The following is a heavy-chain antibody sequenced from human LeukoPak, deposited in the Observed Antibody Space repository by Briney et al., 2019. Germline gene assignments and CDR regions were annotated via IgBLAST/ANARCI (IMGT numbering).Heavy chain of an antibody. Sequence: PSETLSLTCAVPGYSISSGYYWGWIRQPPGKELEWIGSIYHSGSTYYNPPLKSRVTISVDTSKNQFSLKLSSVTAADTAVYYCARGGEIYYYYYYGMDVWGKGTTVTVSS. D-gene: IGHD3-10*01. CDR2: IYHSGST. J-gene: IGHJ6*04. CDR3: ARGGEIYYYYYYGMDV. CDR1: GYSISSGYY. V-gene: IGHV4-38-2*01.